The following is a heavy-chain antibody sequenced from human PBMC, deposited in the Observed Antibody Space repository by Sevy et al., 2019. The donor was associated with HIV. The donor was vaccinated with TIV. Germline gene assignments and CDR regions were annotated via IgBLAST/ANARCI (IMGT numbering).Heavy chain of an antibody. J-gene: IGHJ4*02. Sequence: ASVKVSCKVSGYTLTEVSMHWVRHCPGKGLEWMGRFDPEDGETIYAQKFQGRITMTEDTSTDTAYMELRSLRSEDTAVYHCATAREYYSDSSGYLDDWGQGTLVTVSS. V-gene: IGHV1-24*01. CDR3: ATAREYYSDSSGYLDD. CDR1: GYTLTEVS. D-gene: IGHD3-22*01. CDR2: FDPEDGET.